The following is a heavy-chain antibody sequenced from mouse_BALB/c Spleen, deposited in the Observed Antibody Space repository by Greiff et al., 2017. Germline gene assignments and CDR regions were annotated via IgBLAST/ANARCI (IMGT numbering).Heavy chain of an antibody. CDR2: ISSGSSTI. J-gene: IGHJ3*01. Sequence: DVQGVESGGGLVQPGGSRKLSCAASGFTFSSFGMHWVRQAPEKGLEWVAYISSGSSTIYYADTVKGRFTISRDNPKNTLFLQMTSLRSEDTAMYYCARDGNYSWFAYWGQGTLVTVSA. CDR3: ARDGNYSWFAY. D-gene: IGHD2-1*01. CDR1: GFTFSSFG. V-gene: IGHV5-17*02.